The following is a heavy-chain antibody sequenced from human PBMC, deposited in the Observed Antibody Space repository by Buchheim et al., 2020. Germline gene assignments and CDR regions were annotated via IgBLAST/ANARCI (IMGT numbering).Heavy chain of an antibody. CDR1: DDSGLSDNYY. CDR2: IHPSGSI. CDR3: AREVPNYIWGTAGWFDT. V-gene: IGHV4-61*02. J-gene: IGHJ5*02. Sequence: QVQLQESGPGLVKPSQTLSLICTVSDDSGLSDNYYWSWIRQPAGKGLEWMGRIHPSGSIDYHPSLKSRAAISLDTSKSQFSLKLDSVTAADTAVYFCAREVPNYIWGTAGWFDTWGQGSL. D-gene: IGHD3-16*01.